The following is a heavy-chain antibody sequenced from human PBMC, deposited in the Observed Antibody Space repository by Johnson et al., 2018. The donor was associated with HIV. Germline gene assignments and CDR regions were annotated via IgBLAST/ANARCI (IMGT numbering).Heavy chain of an antibody. CDR1: GFTFSSYA. Sequence: VQLVESGGGLVQPGRSLRLSCAASGFTFSSYAMHWVRQAPGKGLEWVGRLKSKSDGGTIDYAAPVKGRFTISRDGSKNTLYLHMNSLKTEDTGVYYCTTGLYWNDAFNIWGQGTMVSVSS. V-gene: IGHV3-15*01. J-gene: IGHJ3*02. CDR3: TTGLYWNDAFNI. CDR2: LKSKSDGGTI. D-gene: IGHD1-1*01.